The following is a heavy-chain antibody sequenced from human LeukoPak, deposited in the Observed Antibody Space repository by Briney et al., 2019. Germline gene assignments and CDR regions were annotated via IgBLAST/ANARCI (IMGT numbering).Heavy chain of an antibody. D-gene: IGHD3-22*01. CDR2: IKQDGSEK. Sequence: GGSLRLSCAASGFTFSSYWMSWVRQAPGKGLECVANIKQDGSEKYYVDSVKGRFTISRDNAKNSLYLQMNSLRAEDTAVYYCARGSVYYYDSSGYDYWGKGTLVTVSS. CDR1: GFTFSSYW. J-gene: IGHJ4*02. CDR3: ARGSVYYYDSSGYDY. V-gene: IGHV3-7*01.